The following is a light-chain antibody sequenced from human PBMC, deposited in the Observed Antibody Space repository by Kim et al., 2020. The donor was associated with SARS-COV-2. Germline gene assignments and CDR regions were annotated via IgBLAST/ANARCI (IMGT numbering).Light chain of an antibody. Sequence: SYELTQPSSVSVSPGQTARITCSGDVLAKRYARWFQQKPGQAPLLVIYKDSKRPSGIPERFSGSSSGTTVTLTISGAQVEDEAYYYCYSAADNNWLFGGGTQLTVL. CDR3: YSAADNNWL. V-gene: IGLV3-27*01. J-gene: IGLJ3*02. CDR1: VLAKRY. CDR2: KDS.